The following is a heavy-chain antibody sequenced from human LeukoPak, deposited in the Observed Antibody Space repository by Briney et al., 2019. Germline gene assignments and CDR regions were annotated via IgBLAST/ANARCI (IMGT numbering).Heavy chain of an antibody. Sequence: GESLKICCTGSGYNFTNYWINWVRQMPGKGLEWKGTIDPSDSYNNYSPSFQGHVTISADKSISTAYLQWSSLKASDTAMYYCARAYSRSRFDYWGQGTLVTVSS. CDR2: IDPSDSYN. CDR1: GYNFTNYW. CDR3: ARAYSRSRFDY. J-gene: IGHJ4*02. V-gene: IGHV5-10-1*01. D-gene: IGHD6-6*01.